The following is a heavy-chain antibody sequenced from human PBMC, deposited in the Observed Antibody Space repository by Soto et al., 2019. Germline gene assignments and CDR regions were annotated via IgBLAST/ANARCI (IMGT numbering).Heavy chain of an antibody. V-gene: IGHV3-48*02. J-gene: IGHJ6*02. CDR2: ISRSSTGI. CDR1: GFTFSLYS. CDR3: ARAVTWGSDV. D-gene: IGHD7-27*01. Sequence: EVQLVESGGGLVQPGGSLRLSCAASGFTFSLYSMSWVRQAPGKGLEWVSYISRSSTGIHYADSVKGRFTISRDDATNSMHLQMNSLRDVDTAVYYCARAVTWGSDVWGQGTTVSISS.